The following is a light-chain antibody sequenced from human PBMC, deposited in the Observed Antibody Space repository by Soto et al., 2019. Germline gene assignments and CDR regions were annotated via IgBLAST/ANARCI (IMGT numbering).Light chain of an antibody. CDR1: QSVSSSY. CDR2: GAS. Sequence: EIVLTPSPGTLSSSPGERATLSCRASQSVSSSYLAWYQQKPGQAPRLLIYGASSRATGITDRFSGSGSGTGFTLTISTLEPEDIAVYYCQQNGSSPPTFGQGTRLEIK. CDR3: QQNGSSPPT. J-gene: IGKJ5*01. V-gene: IGKV3-20*01.